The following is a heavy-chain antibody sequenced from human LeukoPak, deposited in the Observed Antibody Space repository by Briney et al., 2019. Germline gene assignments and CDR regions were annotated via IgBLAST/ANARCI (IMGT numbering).Heavy chain of an antibody. CDR3: ARSSDFWSGPGGDY. J-gene: IGHJ4*02. Sequence: ASVKISCKASGYTITSYGISWVRQAPGQGLEWMGWISAYNGNTNYAQKLQGRVTMTTDTSTSTAYMELRSLRSDDTAVYYCARSSDFWSGPGGDYWGQGTLVTVSS. V-gene: IGHV1-18*01. CDR1: GYTITSYG. D-gene: IGHD3-3*01. CDR2: ISAYNGNT.